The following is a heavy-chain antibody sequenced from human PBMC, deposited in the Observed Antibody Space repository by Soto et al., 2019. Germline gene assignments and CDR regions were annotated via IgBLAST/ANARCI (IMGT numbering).Heavy chain of an antibody. CDR2: IWYDGSNK. Sequence: GGSLRLSCAASGFTFSSYGMHWVRQAPGKGLEWVAVIWYDGSNKYYADSVKGRFTISRDNSKNTLYLQMNSLRAEDTAVYYCARAGRGLLYGELDVWGQGTTVTVSS. CDR3: ARAGRGLLYGELDV. D-gene: IGHD3-10*02. V-gene: IGHV3-33*01. J-gene: IGHJ6*02. CDR1: GFTFSSYG.